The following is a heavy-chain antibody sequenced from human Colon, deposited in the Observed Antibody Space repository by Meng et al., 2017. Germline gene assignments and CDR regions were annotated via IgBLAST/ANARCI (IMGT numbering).Heavy chain of an antibody. D-gene: IGHD4-17*01. V-gene: IGHV4-30-4*01. CDR1: GDSISSGNYY. J-gene: IGHJ5*02. CDR2: IYYSGST. CDR3: ARDRKHYGERGWFDP. Sequence: VQLQESGPGLVKPSQTLSLTCTVSGDSISSGNYYWSWIRQPPGKGLEWIGYIYYSGSTYSNASLKSRVTISIDRSKNQFSLKLSSVTAADTAVYYCARDRKHYGERGWFDPWGQGTLVTVSS.